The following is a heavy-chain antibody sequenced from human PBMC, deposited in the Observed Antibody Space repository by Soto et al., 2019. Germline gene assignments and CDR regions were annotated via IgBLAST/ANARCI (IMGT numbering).Heavy chain of an antibody. CDR3: ARDGGGGRNNWRNAAKIYYMDV. CDR2: ISSSGSTI. CDR1: GFTFSDYY. V-gene: IGHV3-11*01. D-gene: IGHD1-20*01. J-gene: IGHJ6*03. Sequence: GGSLRLSCAASGFTFSDYYMSWIRQAPGKGLEWVSYISSSGSTIYYADSVKGRFTISRDNAKNSLYLQMNSLRAEDTAVYYCARDGGGGRNNWRNAAKIYYMDVWGKGTTVTVSS.